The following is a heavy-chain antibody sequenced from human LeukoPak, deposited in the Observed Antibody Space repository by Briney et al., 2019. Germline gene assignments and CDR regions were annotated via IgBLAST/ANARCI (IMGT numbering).Heavy chain of an antibody. J-gene: IGHJ4*02. Sequence: SETLPLTCTVSGDSISSYYWNWIRQPAGKGLEWIGRINTGGSSNYNPSLKSRVTMSIDTSKNQFSLKLSSVTAADTAVYYCVRARSGSYIDYWGQGTLVTVSS. CDR2: INTGGSS. D-gene: IGHD3-10*01. V-gene: IGHV4-4*07. CDR1: GDSISSYY. CDR3: VRARSGSYIDY.